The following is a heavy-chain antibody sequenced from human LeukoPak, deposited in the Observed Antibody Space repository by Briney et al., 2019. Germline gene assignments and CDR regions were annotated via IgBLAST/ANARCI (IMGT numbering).Heavy chain of an antibody. CDR1: GGTFSSYA. V-gene: IGHV1-69*13. D-gene: IGHD4-17*01. CDR3: ARDGSGDYAPGY. J-gene: IGHJ4*02. CDR2: IIPIFGTA. Sequence: ASVKVSCKASGGTFSSYAISWVRQAPGQGLEWMEGIIPIFGTANYAQKFQGRVTITADESTSTAYMELSSLRSEDTAVYYCARDGSGDYAPGYWGQGTLVTVSS.